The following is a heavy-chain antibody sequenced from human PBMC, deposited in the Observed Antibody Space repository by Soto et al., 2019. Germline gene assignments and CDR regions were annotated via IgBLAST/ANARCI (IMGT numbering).Heavy chain of an antibody. Sequence: PXESLKISCQGSGYTFSNHWINWVRLVPGKGLEWMGIIFPRDSDTRYSPSLQGQVIISVDKSTNTAYLQWTRLTASDTAIYYCAKSIEGGPMDVWGQGTTVTVSS. J-gene: IGHJ6*02. D-gene: IGHD1-26*01. CDR1: GYTFSNHW. V-gene: IGHV5-51*01. CDR2: IFPRDSDT. CDR3: AKSIEGGPMDV.